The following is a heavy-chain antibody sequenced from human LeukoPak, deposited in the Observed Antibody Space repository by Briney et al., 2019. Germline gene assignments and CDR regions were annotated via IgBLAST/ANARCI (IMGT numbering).Heavy chain of an antibody. CDR3: ARGIAAAGTDY. J-gene: IGHJ4*02. D-gene: IGHD6-13*01. CDR1: GFHFSCYA. V-gene: IGHV3-33*08. Sequence: GSLRLSCAAPGFHFSCYAMHWVRQAPGKGLGWVAVIWYDGSNKYYADSVKGRFTISRDNSKNTLYLQMNSLRAEDTAVYYCARGIAAAGTDYWGQGTLVTVSS. CDR2: IWYDGSNK.